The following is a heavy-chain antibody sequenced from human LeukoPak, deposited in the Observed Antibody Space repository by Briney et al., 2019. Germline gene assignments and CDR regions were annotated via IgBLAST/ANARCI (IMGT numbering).Heavy chain of an antibody. V-gene: IGHV3-30*18. Sequence: GGSLRLSCAASGFTFSNYWMHWVRQAPGKGLEWVAVISYDGSNKYYADSVKGRFTISRDNSKNTLYLQMNSLRAEDTAVYYCAKDGGCSGGSCYSGYYYGMDVWGQGTTVTVSS. CDR3: AKDGGCSGGSCYSGYYYGMDV. CDR1: GFTFSNYW. CDR2: ISYDGSNK. J-gene: IGHJ6*02. D-gene: IGHD2-15*01.